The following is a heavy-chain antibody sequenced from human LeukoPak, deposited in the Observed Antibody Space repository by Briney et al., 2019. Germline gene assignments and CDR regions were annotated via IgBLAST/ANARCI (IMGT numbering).Heavy chain of an antibody. D-gene: IGHD6-19*01. V-gene: IGHV3-33*01. CDR3: ARESTGYSSGWLDY. CDR2: IWYDGSNK. Sequence: GGSLRLSCAASGFTFSSYGMHWVRQAPGKGLEWVAVIWYDGSNKYYADSVKGRFTISRDNSKNTLYLQMNSLRAEDTAVYYCARESTGYSSGWLDYWGQGTLVTVSS. J-gene: IGHJ4*02. CDR1: GFTFSSYG.